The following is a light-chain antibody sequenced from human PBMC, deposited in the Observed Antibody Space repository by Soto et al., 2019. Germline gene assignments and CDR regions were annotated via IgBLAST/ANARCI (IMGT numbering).Light chain of an antibody. CDR1: QSISTW. CDR3: QQYNSHPWT. J-gene: IGKJ1*01. CDR2: KAS. V-gene: IGKV1-5*03. Sequence: DIQMTQSPSTLSASVEDRVTITCRANQSISTWLAWYQQKPGKAPKSLIQKASSSESGVPSRFSGSGSGTEFTLTINSLQPDDVAIYYCQQYNSHPWTFGQGTKVEIK.